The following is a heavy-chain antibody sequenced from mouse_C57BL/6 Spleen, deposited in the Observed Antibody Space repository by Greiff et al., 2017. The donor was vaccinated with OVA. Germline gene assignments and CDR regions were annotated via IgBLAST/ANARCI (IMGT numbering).Heavy chain of an antibody. J-gene: IGHJ1*03. CDR3: TGWTTVVATDFDV. V-gene: IGHV6-3*01. Sequence: EVKLEESGGGLVQPGGSMKLSCVASGFTFSNYWMNWVRQAPEKGLGWVAQIRLKSDNYATHYAESVKGRFIITRDDSKSSVYLQKNNLRAEDTGIYYCTGWTTVVATDFDVWGTGTTVTVSS. D-gene: IGHD1-1*01. CDR1: GFTFSNYW. CDR2: IRLKSDNYAT.